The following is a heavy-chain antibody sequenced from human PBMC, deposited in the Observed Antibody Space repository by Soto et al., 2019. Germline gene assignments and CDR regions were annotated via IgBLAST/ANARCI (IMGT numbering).Heavy chain of an antibody. V-gene: IGHV4-38-2*01. CDR3: ARTNIVVVPAAIRNWFDP. CDR1: GYSISSGYY. Sequence: PSETLSLTCAVSGYSISSGYYWGWLRQPPGKGLEWIGSIYYSGSTYYNPSLKSRVTISVDTSKNQFSLKLSSVTAADTAVYYCARTNIVVVPAAIRNWFDPWGQGTLVTVSS. D-gene: IGHD2-2*01. J-gene: IGHJ5*02. CDR2: IYYSGST.